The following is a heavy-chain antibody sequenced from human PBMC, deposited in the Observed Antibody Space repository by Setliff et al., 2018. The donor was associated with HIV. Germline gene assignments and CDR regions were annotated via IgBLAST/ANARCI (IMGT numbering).Heavy chain of an antibody. CDR3: ARGGYCSGGSCYLFDY. Sequence: GASVKVSCKASGYTFTSYAIHWVRQAPGQSLEWMGWINAGYGNTKYSQKFQGRVTITADESTSTAYMELSSLRSEDTAVYYCARGGYCSGGSCYLFDYWGQGTLVTVSS. D-gene: IGHD2-15*01. V-gene: IGHV1-3*01. CDR1: GYTFTSYA. CDR2: INAGYGNT. J-gene: IGHJ4*02.